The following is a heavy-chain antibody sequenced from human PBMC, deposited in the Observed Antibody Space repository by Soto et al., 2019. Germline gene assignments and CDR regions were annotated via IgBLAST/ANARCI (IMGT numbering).Heavy chain of an antibody. CDR1: GFTFNRHW. CDR2: IKEDGSEK. J-gene: IGHJ4*02. Sequence: EVQLVESGGGLVQPGGSLRLSCAVSGFTFNRHWMSWVRQTPGKRLEWVASIKEDGSEKSYGDSVKGRFTISRGNAKNLLVPQITSLRAEDTAQYYCVRTGWNPPDYWGQGTLVAVSS. D-gene: IGHD1-1*01. V-gene: IGHV3-7*01. CDR3: VRTGWNPPDY.